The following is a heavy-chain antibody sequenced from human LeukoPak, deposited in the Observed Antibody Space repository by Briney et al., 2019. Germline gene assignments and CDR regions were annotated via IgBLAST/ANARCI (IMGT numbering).Heavy chain of an antibody. Sequence: ASVTVSCKTSGYTFTSYYMHWVRHPPGQGLEWMGIINPSGGSTSYAQKFQGRVTMTRDTSTSTVYMELSSLRSEDAAVYYCARGKRIAAAGTVGNWFDPWGQGTLVAVSS. CDR1: GYTFTSYY. V-gene: IGHV1-46*01. J-gene: IGHJ5*02. CDR3: ARGKRIAAAGTVGNWFDP. D-gene: IGHD6-13*01. CDR2: INPSGGST.